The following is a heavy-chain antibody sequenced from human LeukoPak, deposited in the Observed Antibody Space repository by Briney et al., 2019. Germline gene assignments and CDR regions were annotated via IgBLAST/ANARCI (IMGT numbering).Heavy chain of an antibody. CDR1: GFTFSDYW. Sequence: GGSLRLSCVASGFTFSDYWMSWVRQAPGKGLEWVANIRQDGSEKNYVDSVKGRSTISRDNAKNSLYLQLNSLRADDTAVYYCARDSRRVGATGGSDYWGQGTLVTVSS. J-gene: IGHJ4*02. V-gene: IGHV3-7*03. D-gene: IGHD1-26*01. CDR3: ARDSRRVGATGGSDY. CDR2: IRQDGSEK.